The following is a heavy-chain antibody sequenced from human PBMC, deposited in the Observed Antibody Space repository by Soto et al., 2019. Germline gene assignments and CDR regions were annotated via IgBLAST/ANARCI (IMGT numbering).Heavy chain of an antibody. Sequence: ASVKVSCKASGYTFTSYDINWVRQATGQGLEWMGWMNPNSGNTGYAQKFQGRVTMTRNTSISTAYMELSSLRSEDTAVYYCAGGRLGDGDYGNYYYYYYMDVWGKGTTVTVSS. CDR3: AGGRLGDGDYGNYYYYYYMDV. CDR2: MNPNSGNT. V-gene: IGHV1-8*01. D-gene: IGHD4-17*01. CDR1: GYTFTSYD. J-gene: IGHJ6*03.